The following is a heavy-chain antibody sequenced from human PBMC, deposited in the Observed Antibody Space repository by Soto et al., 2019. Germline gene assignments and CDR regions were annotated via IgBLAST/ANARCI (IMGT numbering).Heavy chain of an antibody. V-gene: IGHV6-1*01. D-gene: IGHD7-27*01. Sequence: QSQTLSLTCAVSGDSVSSNSAAWNWIRQSPSRGLEWLGRTYYRSKWYNDYAVSVKSRITINPDTSKNQFSLQLNSVTPEDTAVYYCARDRGWGNWGRFDYWGQGTLVTVSS. J-gene: IGHJ4*02. CDR1: GDSVSSNSAA. CDR2: TYYRSKWYN. CDR3: ARDRGWGNWGRFDY.